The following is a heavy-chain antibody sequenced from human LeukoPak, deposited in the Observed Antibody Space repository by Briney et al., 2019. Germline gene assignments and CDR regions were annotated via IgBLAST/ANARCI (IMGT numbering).Heavy chain of an antibody. D-gene: IGHD2-21*02. Sequence: PSETLSLTHTVSGDSIGFYYWTWIRQPAGKGLEWIGRIYTSGVTNYSPSLKSRVTMSVETSRNQLSLSLRSVTAADTAIYYCAREGDDSNGGYLQHWGQGTLITVSS. V-gene: IGHV4-4*07. J-gene: IGHJ1*01. CDR2: IYTSGVT. CDR1: GDSIGFYY. CDR3: AREGDDSNGGYLQH.